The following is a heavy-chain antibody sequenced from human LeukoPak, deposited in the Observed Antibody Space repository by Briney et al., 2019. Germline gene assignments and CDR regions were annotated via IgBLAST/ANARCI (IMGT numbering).Heavy chain of an antibody. J-gene: IGHJ6*03. D-gene: IGHD1-26*01. CDR2: INQHESET. V-gene: IGHV3-7*03. CDR1: GFTFSSYW. Sequence: GGSLRLSCAASGFTFSSYWMSWVRHAPGKGLEWVANINQHESETYYVDSVKGRFIISRDNAKNTLYLQMNSLRAEDTAVYYCAKDDSGSYYPYYYYMDVWGKGTTVTISS. CDR3: AKDDSGSYYPYYYYMDV.